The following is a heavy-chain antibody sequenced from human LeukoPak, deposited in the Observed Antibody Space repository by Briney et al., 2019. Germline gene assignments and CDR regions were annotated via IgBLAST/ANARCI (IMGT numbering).Heavy chain of an antibody. J-gene: IGHJ4*02. CDR1: GFTFSSYA. CDR2: ISGSGGST. D-gene: IGHD5-12*01. V-gene: IGHV3-23*01. Sequence: PGGSLRLSCAASGFTFSSYAMSWVRQAPGKGLEWVSAISGSGGSTYYADSVKGRFTISRDNSKNTLYLQMNSLRAEDTAVHYCAKGDRGYSGYDPAPVDYWGQGTLVTVSS. CDR3: AKGDRGYSGYDPAPVDY.